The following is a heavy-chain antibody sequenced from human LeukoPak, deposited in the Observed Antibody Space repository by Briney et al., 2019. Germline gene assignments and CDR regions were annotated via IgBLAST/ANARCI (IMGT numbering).Heavy chain of an antibody. CDR1: GFTFSSYG. CDR2: ISWNSGSI. CDR3: AKAVDGSGTRAHFDY. V-gene: IGHV3-9*01. J-gene: IGHJ4*02. Sequence: SGGSLRLSCAASGFTFSSYGMHWVRQAPGKGLEWVSGISWNSGSIGYADSVKGRFTISRDNAKNSLYLQMDSLRAEDTALYYCAKAVDGSGTRAHFDYWGQGTLVTVSS. D-gene: IGHD3-10*01.